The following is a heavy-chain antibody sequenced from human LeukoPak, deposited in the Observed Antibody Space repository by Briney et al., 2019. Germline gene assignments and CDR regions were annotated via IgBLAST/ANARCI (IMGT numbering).Heavy chain of an antibody. V-gene: IGHV1-2*02. CDR3: ARDRTTVTIFDS. CDR1: GGTFTGYY. D-gene: IGHD4-17*01. Sequence: ASVKVSCKASGGTFTGYYIHWIRQVPGQGLEWMGWIKPNSGDTNYAQSFQGRVTMTRDTSINTTYMELSRLKSDDTAMYYCARDRTTVTIFDSWGQGTLVTVSS. CDR2: IKPNSGDT. J-gene: IGHJ4*02.